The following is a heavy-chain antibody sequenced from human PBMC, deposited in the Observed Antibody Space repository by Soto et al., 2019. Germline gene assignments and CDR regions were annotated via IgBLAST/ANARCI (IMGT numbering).Heavy chain of an antibody. Sequence: ASVKVSCKASGYTFTTYGISWVRQAPGQGLEWMGWISTYLGNTHYAQKFQGRVTITTDTSTSTAYMELSSLRSEDTAVYYCARGDSEEWLFGAFDIWGQGTMVTVSS. CDR1: GYTFTTYG. V-gene: IGHV1-18*01. D-gene: IGHD3-3*01. CDR3: ARGDSEEWLFGAFDI. J-gene: IGHJ3*02. CDR2: ISTYLGNT.